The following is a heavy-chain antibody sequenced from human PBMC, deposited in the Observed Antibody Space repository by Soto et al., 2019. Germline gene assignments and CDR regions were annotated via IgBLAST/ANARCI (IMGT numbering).Heavy chain of an antibody. CDR2: IYYSGNT. D-gene: IGHD2-2*01. J-gene: IGHJ4*02. CDR3: ANRYCSSNSCNEY. CDR1: GDSISSGDYY. Sequence: SETLSLTCTVSGDSISSGDYYWSWIRQPPGKGLEWIGCIYYSGNTYYNPSLKRRVTISVDTSKNQFSLKLSSVTAADTAVYYCANRYCSSNSCNEYWGQGTRVTVSS. V-gene: IGHV4-31*03.